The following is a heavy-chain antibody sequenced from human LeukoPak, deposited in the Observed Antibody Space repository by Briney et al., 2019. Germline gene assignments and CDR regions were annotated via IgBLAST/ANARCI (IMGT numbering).Heavy chain of an antibody. V-gene: IGHV3-11*01. CDR2: ISSSGNTI. Sequence: GGSLRLSCAASGFTFSDYYMSWIRQAPGKGLEWVSYISSSGNTIYYADSVKGRFTISRDNAKNSLYLQMNSLRAEDTAVYYCARELQLWLRPLDYWGQGTLVTVSS. CDR1: GFTFSDYY. CDR3: ARELQLWLRPLDY. J-gene: IGHJ4*02. D-gene: IGHD5-18*01.